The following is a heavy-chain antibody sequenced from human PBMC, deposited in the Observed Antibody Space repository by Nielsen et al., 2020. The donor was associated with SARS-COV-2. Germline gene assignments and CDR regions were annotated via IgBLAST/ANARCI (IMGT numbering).Heavy chain of an antibody. D-gene: IGHD4-23*01. CDR1: GFTFSSYA. J-gene: IGHJ4*02. CDR2: ISSNGGST. Sequence: GESLKISCSASGFTFSSYAMHWVRQAPGKGLEYVSAISSNGGSTYYADSVKGRFTISRDNSKNTLYLQMSSLRAEDTAVYYCVKSPFYGGKNDFDYWGQGTLVTVSS. CDR3: VKSPFYGGKNDFDY. V-gene: IGHV3-64D*09.